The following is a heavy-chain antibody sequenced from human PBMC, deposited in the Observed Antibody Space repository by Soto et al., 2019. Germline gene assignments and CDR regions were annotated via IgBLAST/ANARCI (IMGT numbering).Heavy chain of an antibody. J-gene: IGHJ4*02. D-gene: IGHD3-9*01. V-gene: IGHV3-23*01. Sequence: EVQLSESGGGLVQPGGSLRLSCAASGFSFGGYAVTWVRQAPGKGLEWVSAISGGGGSTYYADSVKGRFTISRDNSKNTVYLQMNSLRARDTALYYCAKTESFNGYYNDFDCWGQGTRVTVSS. CDR1: GFSFGGYA. CDR3: AKTESFNGYYNDFDC. CDR2: ISGGGGST.